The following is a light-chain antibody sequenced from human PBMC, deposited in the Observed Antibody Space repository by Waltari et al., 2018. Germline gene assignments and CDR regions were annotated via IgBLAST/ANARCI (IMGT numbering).Light chain of an antibody. CDR1: QSVFYSPNNKNY. V-gene: IGKV4-1*01. Sequence: DIVMTQSPDSLTVSLGERATIHCKSSQSVFYSPNNKNYLAWYQQKRGQPPKVLIYWASTRESGVPDRFSGSGSGTDFTLTISSLQAEDVAVYYCQQYSSTPPTFGQGTKVDIK. J-gene: IGKJ1*01. CDR2: WAS. CDR3: QQYSSTPPT.